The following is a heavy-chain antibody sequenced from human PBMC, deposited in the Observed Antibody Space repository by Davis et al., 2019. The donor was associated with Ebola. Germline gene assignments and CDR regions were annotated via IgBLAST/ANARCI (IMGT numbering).Heavy chain of an antibody. CDR2: ISYDGSNK. V-gene: IGHV3-30-3*01. CDR3: ARDRGIYGDYSYYYGMDV. D-gene: IGHD4-17*01. CDR1: GFAFSNFA. J-gene: IGHJ6*02. Sequence: GESLKISCAASGFAFSNFAMHWVRQAPGKGLEWVAVISYDGSNKYYADSVKGRFTISRDSSKNTLYLQMNSLRAEDTAVYYCARDRGIYGDYSYYYGMDVWGQGTTVTVSS.